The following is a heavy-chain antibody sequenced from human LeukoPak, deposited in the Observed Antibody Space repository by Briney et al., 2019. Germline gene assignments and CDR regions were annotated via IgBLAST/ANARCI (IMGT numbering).Heavy chain of an antibody. D-gene: IGHD3-16*02. CDR2: ISYDGRDK. CDR3: AKDYDYVWGSFRHIDY. V-gene: IGHV3-30*02. Sequence: GGSLRLSCAASGFTFSSYGMHWVRQAPGKGLEWVAFISYDGRDKYYAVSVKGRFTISRDNPKDTLYLQMNSLRAADTAVYYCAKDYDYVWGSFRHIDYWGQGTLVTVSS. J-gene: IGHJ4*02. CDR1: GFTFSSYG.